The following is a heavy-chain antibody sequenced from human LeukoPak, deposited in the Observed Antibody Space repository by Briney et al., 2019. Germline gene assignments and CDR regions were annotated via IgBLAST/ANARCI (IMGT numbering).Heavy chain of an antibody. CDR2: ISYDGSNK. CDR1: GFTFSSYA. Sequence: GGSLRLSCAASGFTFSSYAMHWVRQAPGKGLEWVAVISYDGSNKYYADSVKGRFTISRDNSKNTLYLQMNSLRAEDTAVYYCARDKAAAGYFDYWGQGTLVTVSS. J-gene: IGHJ4*02. V-gene: IGHV3-30*04. CDR3: ARDKAAAGYFDY. D-gene: IGHD6-13*01.